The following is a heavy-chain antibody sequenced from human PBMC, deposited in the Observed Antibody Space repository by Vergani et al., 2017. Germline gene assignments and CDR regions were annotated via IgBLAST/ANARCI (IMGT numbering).Heavy chain of an antibody. CDR3: EKDHCTNVVCYTPEFPFDY. D-gene: IGHD2-8*01. V-gene: IGHV3-23*01. J-gene: IGHJ4*02. CDR1: GFTFSSYA. Sequence: EVQLLESGGGLVQPGGSLRLSCAASGFTFSSYAMSWVRQAPGKGLEWVSAISGSGGSTYYADSVKGRFTISRDNSKNTLYVQMNSLRAEDKAVYYCEKDHCTNVVCYTPEFPFDYWGQGTLVTVSS. CDR2: ISGSGGST.